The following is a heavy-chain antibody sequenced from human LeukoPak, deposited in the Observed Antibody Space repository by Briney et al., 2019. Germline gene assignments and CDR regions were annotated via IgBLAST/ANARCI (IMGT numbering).Heavy chain of an antibody. CDR1: GFSFSSYW. CDR3: ARVSFCPRCHFDY. J-gene: IGHJ4*02. Sequence: GASLRLSCAASGFSFSSYWMHWVRQAPGKGLVWVARISPDGSSALSADSVRGRFTISRDNADNTLYLQLNSLRAEDTAVYYCARVSFCPRCHFDYWGQGTLVTASA. D-gene: IGHD2/OR15-2a*01. CDR2: ISPDGSSA. V-gene: IGHV3-74*03.